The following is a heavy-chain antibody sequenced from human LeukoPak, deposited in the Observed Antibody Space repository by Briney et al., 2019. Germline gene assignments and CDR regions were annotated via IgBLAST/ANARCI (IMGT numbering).Heavy chain of an antibody. Sequence: AGGSLRLSCAASGLTFSTYAMAWIRQAPGKGLEWVSAISGSGGNSYYADSVKGRLTIFRDNSKNTLYLQMNSLRAEDTAVYFCAKGLGLSYSYFDLWGRGTLVTVSS. D-gene: IGHD2/OR15-2a*01. CDR1: GLTFSTYA. J-gene: IGHJ2*01. CDR2: ISGSGGNS. V-gene: IGHV3-23*01. CDR3: AKGLGLSYSYFDL.